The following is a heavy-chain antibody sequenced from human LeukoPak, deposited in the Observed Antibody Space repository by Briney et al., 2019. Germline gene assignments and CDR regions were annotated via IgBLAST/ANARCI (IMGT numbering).Heavy chain of an antibody. CDR1: GYTFTGYY. CDR3: ARSGATYDSSGYYSELDY. D-gene: IGHD3-22*01. CDR2: INPNSGGT. Sequence: ASVKVSCKASGYTFTGYYMHWVRQAPGQGLEWMGWINPNSGGTNYAQKFQGRVTMTRDTSISTAYIELSRLRSDDTAVYYCARSGATYDSSGYYSELDYWGQGTLVTVSS. J-gene: IGHJ4*02. V-gene: IGHV1-2*02.